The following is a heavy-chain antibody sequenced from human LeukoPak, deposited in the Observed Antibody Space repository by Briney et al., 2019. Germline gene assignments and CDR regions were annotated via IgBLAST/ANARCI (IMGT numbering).Heavy chain of an antibody. CDR2: IWYDGSNK. D-gene: IGHD2-8*01. Sequence: GGSLRLSCAASGFTFSSYGMHWVRQAPGKGLEWVAVIWYDGSNKYYADSVKGRFTISRDNSKNTLYLQMNSLRAEDTAVYYCAREFGYCTNGVCYNFVGSYYYYGMDVWGQGTTVTVFS. CDR3: AREFGYCTNGVCYNFVGSYYYYGMDV. J-gene: IGHJ6*02. V-gene: IGHV3-33*01. CDR1: GFTFSSYG.